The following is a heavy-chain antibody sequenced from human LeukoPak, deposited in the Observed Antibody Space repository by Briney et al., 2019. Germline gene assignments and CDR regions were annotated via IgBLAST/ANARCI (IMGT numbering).Heavy chain of an antibody. Sequence: SETLSLTCAVYGGSFSGYYWSWIRQPPVKGLEWIGEINHSGSTNYKPSLKSRVTISVDTSKNQFSLKLSSVTAADTAVYYCARGPYDYGDHQNIFDYWGQGTLVTVSS. J-gene: IGHJ4*02. V-gene: IGHV4-34*01. D-gene: IGHD4-17*01. CDR1: GGSFSGYY. CDR2: INHSGST. CDR3: ARGPYDYGDHQNIFDY.